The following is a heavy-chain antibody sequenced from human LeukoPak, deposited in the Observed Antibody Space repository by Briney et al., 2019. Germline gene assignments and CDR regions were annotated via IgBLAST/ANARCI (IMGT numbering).Heavy chain of an antibody. D-gene: IGHD3-3*01. J-gene: IGHJ3*02. CDR1: GGSISSSSYY. CDR2: IYYSGST. Sequence: SETLSLTCTVSGGSISSSSYYWGWIRQPPGKGLEWIGSIYYSGSTYYNPSLKSRVTISVDTSKNQFSLKLSSVTAADTAVYYCARLNHEFWSGTFDAFDIWGQGTMVTVAS. CDR3: ARLNHEFWSGTFDAFDI. V-gene: IGHV4-39*07.